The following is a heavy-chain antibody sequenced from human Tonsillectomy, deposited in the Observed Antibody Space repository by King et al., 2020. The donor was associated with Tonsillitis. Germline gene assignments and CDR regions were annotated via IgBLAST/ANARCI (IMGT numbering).Heavy chain of an antibody. Sequence: VQLVESGGGLAQPGRSLRLSCTASGFTFGASAMSWFRQAPGKGLEWVGFIGSEAYGGTTQYAASVKGRFTISRDDSKSLAYLQMNSRKTEDTAVYFCARVGDGFSYGCSGAFDIWGQGTVVTVSS. J-gene: IGHJ3*02. CDR2: IGSEAYGGTT. D-gene: IGHD5-18*01. CDR3: ARVGDGFSYGCSGAFDI. CDR1: GFTFGASA. V-gene: IGHV3-49*03.